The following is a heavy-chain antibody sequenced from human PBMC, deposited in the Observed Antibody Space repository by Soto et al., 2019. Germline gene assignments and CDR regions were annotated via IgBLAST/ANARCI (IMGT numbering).Heavy chain of an antibody. CDR3: TTEGVDDFSGGV. CDR1: GFTFSNAW. D-gene: IGHD3-3*01. Sequence: EVQLVESGGGLVKPGGSLRLSCAASGFTFSNAWMSWVRQAPGKGLEWVGRIKSKTDGGTTDYAAPVKGRFTISRDYSKNTLYMQMNSLKTEDTAVYYCTTEGVDDFSGGVWGKGTTVTVSS. J-gene: IGHJ6*04. V-gene: IGHV3-15*01. CDR2: IKSKTDGGTT.